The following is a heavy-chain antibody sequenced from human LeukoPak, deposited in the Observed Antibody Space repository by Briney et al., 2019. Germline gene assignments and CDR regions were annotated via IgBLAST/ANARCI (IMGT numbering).Heavy chain of an antibody. V-gene: IGHV1-18*01. J-gene: IGHJ4*02. CDR2: ISTQSGNT. D-gene: IGHD4-17*01. CDR1: GYTLTSYG. Sequence: ASVKVSCEASGYTLTSYGINWMRQAPGQGLEWMGWISTQSGNTNYAQKVQGRLTLTTDRSTNTAYMELRSLRSDDTAVYYCARGAYGDKWGQGTMVAVSS. CDR3: ARGAYGDK.